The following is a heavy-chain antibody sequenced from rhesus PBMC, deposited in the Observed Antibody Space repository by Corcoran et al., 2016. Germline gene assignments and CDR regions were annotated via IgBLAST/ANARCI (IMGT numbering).Heavy chain of an antibody. V-gene: IGHV7-114*01. D-gene: IGHD6-31*01. CDR3: ARRAAAGTPPWPNFDY. CDR2: INTDTGNP. J-gene: IGHJ4*01. CDR1: GYTFTSYG. Sequence: QVQLVQSGAEVKQPGASVKVSCKASGYTFTSYGMNWVRQAHGQRFEWMGWINTDTGNPTSAPGFKELFTFSLDPSISTAYLQISSLKAEDTAVYYCARRAAAGTPPWPNFDYWGQGVLVTVSS.